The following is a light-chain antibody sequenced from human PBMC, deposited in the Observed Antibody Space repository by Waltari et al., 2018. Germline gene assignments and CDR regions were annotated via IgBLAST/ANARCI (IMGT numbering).Light chain of an antibody. J-gene: IGLJ6*01. CDR3: VLYMGSGISV. Sequence: QTVVTQEPSFSVSPGGTVTLTCGLSSGSVSTSSYPNWYQQTPGQAPRTLSYTTNTRSSGVPDRFSGSILGNKAALTITGAQADDESDYYCVLYMGSGISVFGSGTKVTVL. CDR2: TTN. CDR1: SGSVSTSSY. V-gene: IGLV8-61*01.